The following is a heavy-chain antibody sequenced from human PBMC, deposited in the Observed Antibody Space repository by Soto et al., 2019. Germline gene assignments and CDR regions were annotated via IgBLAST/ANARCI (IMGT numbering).Heavy chain of an antibody. V-gene: IGHV3-30*18. CDR1: GFSFSKYA. CDR2: VSNDGSSK. CDR3: AKDHRECDWRHLFGD. J-gene: IGHJ4*02. Sequence: QVQLVESGGGVVQPGNSLRLSCAASGFSFSKYAMHWVRQASGEGLEWVAVVSNDGSSKYYGDSVKGRFTISRDNSKNTVYLQMNILRPEDTAMYSWAKDHRECDWRHLFGDWGEGTLVTGSS. D-gene: IGHD1-1*01.